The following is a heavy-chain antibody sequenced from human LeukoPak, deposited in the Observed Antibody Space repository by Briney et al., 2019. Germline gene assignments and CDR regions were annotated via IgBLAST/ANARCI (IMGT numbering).Heavy chain of an antibody. CDR2: ISYTGTT. Sequence: PSETLSLTCSVSGGSINGYSWTWIRQPPGMRLEWVGHISYTGTTNYNPSLTTRVAISVDTSKNQFSPKLTSVTAADTAMYFCARLGGNWNSPGRDYWGQGTLVTVSS. J-gene: IGHJ4*02. V-gene: IGHV4-59*08. CDR1: GGSINGYS. D-gene: IGHD3-10*01. CDR3: ARLGGNWNSPGRDY.